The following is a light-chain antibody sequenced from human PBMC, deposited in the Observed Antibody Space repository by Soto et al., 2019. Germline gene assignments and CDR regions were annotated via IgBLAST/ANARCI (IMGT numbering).Light chain of an antibody. CDR1: QSVSSSY. CDR2: GAS. Sequence: EIVLTQSPGTLSLSPGERATLSCRASQSVSSSYLAWYQQKPGQAPRLLIYGASSRATGVPARFSGSGSGTDFTLTIGRLEPEDFAVYYCQHYGTSLWTFGQGTKVDIK. CDR3: QHYGTSLWT. V-gene: IGKV3-20*01. J-gene: IGKJ1*01.